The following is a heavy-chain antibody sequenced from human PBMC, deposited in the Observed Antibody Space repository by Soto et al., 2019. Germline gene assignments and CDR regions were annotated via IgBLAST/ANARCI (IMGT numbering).Heavy chain of an antibody. D-gene: IGHD6-13*01. J-gene: IGHJ4*02. CDR2: SHQSGNT. CDR1: GVSVSSHDW. CDR3: ATRVSSRFY. V-gene: IGHV4-4*02. Sequence: QVQLQESGPGLVKPSGTLSLACAVSGVSVSSHDWWTWVRQPPGKGLEWIGESHQSGNTNYNSSLESRVTISVDKSKNQFSLKLTSLTVADTAVYYCATRVSSRFYWGQGTLVTVSS.